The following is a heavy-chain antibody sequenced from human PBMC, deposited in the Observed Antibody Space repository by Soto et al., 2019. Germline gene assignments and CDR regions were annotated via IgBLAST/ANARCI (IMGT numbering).Heavy chain of an antibody. CDR3: ARGYSGYDSLFYYYGMDV. V-gene: IGHV4-39*01. CDR1: GGSISSSSYY. CDR2: IYYSGST. J-gene: IGHJ6*02. Sequence: SETLSLTCTVSGGSISSSSYYWGWIRQPPGKGLEWIGSIYYSGSTYYNPSLKSRVTISVDTSKNQFSLKLSSVTAADTAVYYCARGYSGYDSLFYYYGMDVWGQGTTVTVSS. D-gene: IGHD5-12*01.